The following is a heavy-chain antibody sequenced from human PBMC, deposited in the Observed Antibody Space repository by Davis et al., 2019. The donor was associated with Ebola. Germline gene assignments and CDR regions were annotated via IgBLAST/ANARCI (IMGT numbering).Heavy chain of an antibody. D-gene: IGHD4-17*01. V-gene: IGHV3-23*01. J-gene: IGHJ3*02. CDR3: GKDPNGDFVGGFDI. CDR1: GFTFSNYA. CDR2: ISRSGDKT. Sequence: GESLKISCAASGFTFSNYAMSWVRQAPGKGPEWVSGISRSGDKTYYADSVKGRFTISRDNSENTLYVQMNSLRAEDTAVYCGKDPNGDFVGGFDIWGQGTRVTVSS.